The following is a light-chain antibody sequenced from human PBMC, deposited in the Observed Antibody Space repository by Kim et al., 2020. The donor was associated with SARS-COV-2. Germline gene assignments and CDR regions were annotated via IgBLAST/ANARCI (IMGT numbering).Light chain of an antibody. CDR1: ESINSW. CDR2: EAS. J-gene: IGKJ1*01. Sequence: DIQMTQSPSTLSASVGDRVTITCRASESINSWLAWYQQRPGKAPKFLIYEASSLESGVPSSNSGSGSGTETTLTINSLRPEEFATCSYQHHETSTFRQGTKVDIK. CDR3: QHHETST. V-gene: IGKV1-5*03.